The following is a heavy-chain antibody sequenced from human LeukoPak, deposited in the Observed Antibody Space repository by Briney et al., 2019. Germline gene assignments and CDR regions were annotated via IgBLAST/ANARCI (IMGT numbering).Heavy chain of an antibody. CDR1: GFTFSSYA. D-gene: IGHD2-15*01. V-gene: IGHV3-30-3*01. CDR3: ARDRDCSGGSCYYYYYGMDV. J-gene: IGHJ6*02. CDR2: ISYDGSSK. Sequence: GGSLRLSCAASGFTFSSYAMHWVRQAPGKGLEWVALISYDGSSKYYADSVKGRFTISRDNSKNTLYLQMNRLRAEDTAVYYCARDRDCSGGSCYYYYYGMDVWGQGTTVTVSS.